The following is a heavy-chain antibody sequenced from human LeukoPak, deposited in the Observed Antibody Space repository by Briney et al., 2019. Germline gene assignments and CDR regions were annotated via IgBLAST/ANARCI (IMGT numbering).Heavy chain of an antibody. CDR3: ARGWDSSGWWTFDY. J-gene: IGHJ4*02. Sequence: SVKVSCNASGGTFSSYPISWVRQAPGQGLEWMGVIIPIFGTANYAQKFQGRVRITADESTSTAYMELSSLRSEDTAVYYCARGWDSSGWWTFDYWGQGTLVTVSS. CDR2: IIPIFGTA. CDR1: GGTFSSYP. D-gene: IGHD6-19*01. V-gene: IGHV1-69*01.